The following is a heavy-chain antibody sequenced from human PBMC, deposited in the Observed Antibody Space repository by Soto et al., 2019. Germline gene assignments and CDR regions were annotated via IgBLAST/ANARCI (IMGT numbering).Heavy chain of an antibody. J-gene: IGHJ5*02. D-gene: IGHD3-3*01. CDR3: ARDYDFWSGSQRGSFAP. Sequence: SVKVSCKASGGTFSSYTISWVRQAPGQGLEWMGRIIPILGIANYAQKFQGGVTITADKSTSTAYMELSSLRSEDTAVYYCARDYDFWSGSQRGSFAPWGQGTLVTVSS. CDR2: IIPILGIA. CDR1: GGTFSSYT. V-gene: IGHV1-69*02.